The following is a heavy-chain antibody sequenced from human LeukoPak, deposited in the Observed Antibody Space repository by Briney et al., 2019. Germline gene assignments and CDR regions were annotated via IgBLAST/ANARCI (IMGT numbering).Heavy chain of an antibody. CDR1: GGSLSDYS. Sequence: SETLSLTCAVYGGSLSDYSWNWIRQPPGKGLEWIGEINHSGRTNYNPSLKSRVTISVDTSKNQFSLKLSSVTAADTAVYYCARHAVVTGGFGFDYWGQGTLVTVSS. J-gene: IGHJ4*02. V-gene: IGHV4-34*01. D-gene: IGHD4-23*01. CDR3: ARHAVVTGGFGFDY. CDR2: INHSGRT.